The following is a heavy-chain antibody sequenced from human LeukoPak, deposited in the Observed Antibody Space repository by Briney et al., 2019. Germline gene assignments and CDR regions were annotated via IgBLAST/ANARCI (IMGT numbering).Heavy chain of an antibody. CDR3: ARYFHYSTDY. D-gene: IGHD2-21*01. CDR1: GGSISSYY. V-gene: IGHV4-59*01. Sequence: SETLSLTCTVSGGSISSYYWSWIRQPPGKGLEWIGYIYYSGSTNYNPSLKSRVTISVDTSKNQFSLKLSSVTAADTAVYYCARYFHYSTDYWGQGTLVTVSS. CDR2: IYYSGST. J-gene: IGHJ4*02.